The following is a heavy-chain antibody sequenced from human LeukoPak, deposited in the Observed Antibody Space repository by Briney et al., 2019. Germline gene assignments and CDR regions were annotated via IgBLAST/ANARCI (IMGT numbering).Heavy chain of an antibody. CDR1: GFIFDDYA. CDR2: ISWNSGSI. CDR3: AKGRLLDY. V-gene: IGHV3-9*01. J-gene: IGHJ4*02. D-gene: IGHD6-25*01. Sequence: GGSLSLSCAASGFIFDDYAMHWVRQAPGKGLEWVSGISWNSGSIGYADSVKGRFTISRDNAKNSLYLQMNSLRAEDTALYYCAKGRLLDYWGQGTLVTVSS.